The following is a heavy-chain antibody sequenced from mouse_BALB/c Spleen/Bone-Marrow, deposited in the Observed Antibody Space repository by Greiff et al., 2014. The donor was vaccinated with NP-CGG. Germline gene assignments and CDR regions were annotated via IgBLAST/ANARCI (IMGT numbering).Heavy chain of an antibody. V-gene: IGHV1-20*02. D-gene: IGHD1-1*01. CDR2: INPYNGDT. CDR1: GYSFTGYF. J-gene: IGHJ1*01. Sequence: EVQLQQSGPELVKPGASVKISCKASGYSFTGYFMNWVMQSHGKSLEWIGRINPYNGDTFYNQKFKGKAILTVDKSSSTAHMELRSLASEDSAVYYCAREGGYYYGSSPYFDVWGAGTTVTVSS. CDR3: AREGGYYYGSSPYFDV.